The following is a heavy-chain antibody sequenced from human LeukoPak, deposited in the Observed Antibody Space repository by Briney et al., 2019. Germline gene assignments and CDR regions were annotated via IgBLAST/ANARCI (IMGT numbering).Heavy chain of an antibody. Sequence: PGGSLRLSCAASGFTFSSYEMNWVRQAPGKGLEWVSYISSSGSTMYYADSVKGRFTISRDNSKNTLYLQMNSLRAEDTAVYYCAKASGIAAADYWGQGTLVTVSS. D-gene: IGHD6-13*01. CDR3: AKASGIAAADY. CDR2: ISSSGSTM. J-gene: IGHJ4*02. V-gene: IGHV3-48*03. CDR1: GFTFSSYE.